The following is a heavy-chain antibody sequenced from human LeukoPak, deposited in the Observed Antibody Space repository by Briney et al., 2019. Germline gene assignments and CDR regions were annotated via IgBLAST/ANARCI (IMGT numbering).Heavy chain of an antibody. J-gene: IGHJ6*03. CDR3: AKTAHYGSGSYAGYYYYMDV. Sequence: GGSLRLSCAASGFTFSSYGMHWVRQAPGKGLEWVAVIWYDGSNKYYADSVKGRFTIPRDNSKNTLYLQMNSLRAEDTAVYYCAKTAHYGSGSYAGYYYYMDVWGKGTTVTVSS. CDR1: GFTFSSYG. V-gene: IGHV3-33*06. CDR2: IWYDGSNK. D-gene: IGHD3-10*01.